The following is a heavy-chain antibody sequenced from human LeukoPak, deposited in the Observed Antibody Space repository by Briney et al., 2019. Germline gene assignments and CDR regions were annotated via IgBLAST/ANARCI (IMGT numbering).Heavy chain of an antibody. J-gene: IGHJ6*02. CDR2: INPNSGGT. D-gene: IGHD2-2*02. CDR3: ASFVVVPAAIGYYYYGMDV. Sequence: ASVKVSCKASGYTFTGYHMHWVRQAPGQGLEWMGWINPNSGGTNYAQKFQGRVTMARDTSISTAYMELSRLRSDDTAVYYCASFVVVPAAIGYYYYGMDVWGQGTTVTVSS. V-gene: IGHV1-2*02. CDR1: GYTFTGYH.